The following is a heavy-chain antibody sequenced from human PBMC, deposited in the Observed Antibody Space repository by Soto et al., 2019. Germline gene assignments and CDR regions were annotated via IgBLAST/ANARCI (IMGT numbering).Heavy chain of an antibody. CDR3: ARNSGYSGYDSDREIDY. V-gene: IGHV1-69*12. Sequence: QVQLVQSGAEVKKPGSSVKVSCKASGGTFSSYAISWVRQAPGQGLEWMGGIIPIFGTANYAQKFQGRVTITAXXSXSXXYMELSSLSSEDTAVYYCARNSGYSGYDSDREIDYWGQGTLVTVSS. CDR2: IIPIFGTA. D-gene: IGHD5-12*01. CDR1: GGTFSSYA. J-gene: IGHJ4*02.